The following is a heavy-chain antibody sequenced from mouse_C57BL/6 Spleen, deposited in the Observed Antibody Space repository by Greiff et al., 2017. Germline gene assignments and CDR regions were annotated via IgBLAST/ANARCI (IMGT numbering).Heavy chain of an antibody. Sequence: QVQLQQSGPELVKPGASVKLSCKASGYTFTSYDINWVKQRPGQGLEWIGWIYPRDGSTKYNEKFKGKATLTVDTSSSTAYMELHSLTSEDSAVYFCAREGNYYGSSHWYFDVWGTGTTVTVSS. CDR2: IYPRDGST. V-gene: IGHV1-85*01. CDR1: GYTFTSYD. D-gene: IGHD1-1*01. CDR3: AREGNYYGSSHWYFDV. J-gene: IGHJ1*03.